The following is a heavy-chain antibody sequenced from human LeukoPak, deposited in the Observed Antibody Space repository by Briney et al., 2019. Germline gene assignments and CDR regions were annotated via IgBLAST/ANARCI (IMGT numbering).Heavy chain of an antibody. CDR1: GFTFSSSA. D-gene: IGHD2-15*01. Sequence: GGSLRLSCTTSGFTFSSSAMSWVRQAPGKGLGWVSYISSSGSTIYYADSVKGRFTISRDNAKNSLYLQMNSLRAEDTAVYYCAKVSCSGGSCYSIDYWGQGTLVTVSS. CDR3: AKVSCSGGSCYSIDY. V-gene: IGHV3-48*04. J-gene: IGHJ4*02. CDR2: ISSSGSTI.